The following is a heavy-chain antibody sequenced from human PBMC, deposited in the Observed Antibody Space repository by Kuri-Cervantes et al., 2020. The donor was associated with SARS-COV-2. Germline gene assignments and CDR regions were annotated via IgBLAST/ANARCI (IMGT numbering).Heavy chain of an antibody. J-gene: IGHJ2*01. CDR1: GFTFSSYG. D-gene: IGHD4-17*01. Sequence: GESLKISCAASGFTFSSYGMHWVRQAPGKGLEWVANIKQDGSEKYYVDSVKGRFTISRDNAKNSLYLQMNSLRAEDTAVYYCARVKGAYYGDYDIYYWYFDLWGRGTLVTVSS. V-gene: IGHV3-7*03. CDR3: ARVKGAYYGDYDIYYWYFDL. CDR2: IKQDGSEK.